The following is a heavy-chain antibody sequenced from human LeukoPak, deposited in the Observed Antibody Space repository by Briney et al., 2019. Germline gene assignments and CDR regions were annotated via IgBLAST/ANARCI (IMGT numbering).Heavy chain of an antibody. CDR3: ARVMGEWSTGPYYYYGMDV. J-gene: IGHJ6*02. Sequence: GGSLRLSCAASGFTFSSYSMNWVRQAPGKGLEWVSSISSSSSYIYYADSVKGRFTISRDNAKNSLYLQMNSLRAEDTAVYYCARVMGEWSTGPYYYYGMDVWGQGTTVTVSS. CDR2: ISSSSSYI. CDR1: GFTFSSYS. D-gene: IGHD3-16*01. V-gene: IGHV3-21*01.